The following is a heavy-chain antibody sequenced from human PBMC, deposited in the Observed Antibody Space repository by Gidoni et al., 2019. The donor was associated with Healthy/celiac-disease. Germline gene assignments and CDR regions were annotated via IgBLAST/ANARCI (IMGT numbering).Heavy chain of an antibody. Sequence: EVQLVESGGGLVQPGGSLRLSCAASGFTFSSYEMNWVRQAPGKGLEWVSYISSSGSTIYYADSVKGRFTISRDNAKNSLYLQMNSLRAEDTAVYYCARVLGQQLVRGWFDPWGQGTLVTVSS. D-gene: IGHD6-13*01. CDR1: GFTFSSYE. CDR2: ISSSGSTI. J-gene: IGHJ5*02. CDR3: ARVLGQQLVRGWFDP. V-gene: IGHV3-48*03.